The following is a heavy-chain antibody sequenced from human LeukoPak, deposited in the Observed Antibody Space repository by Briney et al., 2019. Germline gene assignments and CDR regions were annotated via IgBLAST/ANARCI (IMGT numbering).Heavy chain of an antibody. D-gene: IGHD2-2*01. CDR2: INHSGST. Sequence: SETLSLTCALYGGSFSGYYWSWIRQPPGKGLEWIGEINHSGSTNYNPSLKSRVTISVDTSKNQFSLKLSSVTAADTAVYYCARGKNPYYCSSTSCKGRPQRDYWGQGTLVTVSS. CDR1: GGSFSGYY. V-gene: IGHV4-34*01. J-gene: IGHJ4*02. CDR3: ARGKNPYYCSSTSCKGRPQRDY.